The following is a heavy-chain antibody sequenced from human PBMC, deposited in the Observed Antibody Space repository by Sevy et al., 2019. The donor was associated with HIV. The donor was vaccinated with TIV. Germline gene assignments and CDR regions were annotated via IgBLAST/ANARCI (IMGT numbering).Heavy chain of an antibody. Sequence: SETLSLTCTASGGSISSYYWSWIRQPPGKGLEWIGYIYYSGSTNYNPSLKSRVTISVDTSKNQFSLKLSSVTAADTAVYYCASATTVTTLGGMDVWGQGTTVTVSS. CDR3: ASATTVTTLGGMDV. D-gene: IGHD4-4*01. J-gene: IGHJ6*02. V-gene: IGHV4-59*01. CDR2: IYYSGST. CDR1: GGSISSYY.